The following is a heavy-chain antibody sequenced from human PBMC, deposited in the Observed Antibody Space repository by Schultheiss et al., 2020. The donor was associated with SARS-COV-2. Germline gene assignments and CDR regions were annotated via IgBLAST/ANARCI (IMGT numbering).Heavy chain of an antibody. D-gene: IGHD6-13*01. CDR3: AREGAAAGPEGAFDI. J-gene: IGHJ3*02. Sequence: SETLSLTCTVSGGSISSYYWSWIRQPPGKGLEWIGYIYYSGSTNYNPSLKSRVTISVDTSKNQFSLKLSSVTAADTAVYYCAREGAAAGPEGAFDIWGQGTMVTVSS. CDR1: GGSISSYY. CDR2: IYYSGST. V-gene: IGHV4-59*01.